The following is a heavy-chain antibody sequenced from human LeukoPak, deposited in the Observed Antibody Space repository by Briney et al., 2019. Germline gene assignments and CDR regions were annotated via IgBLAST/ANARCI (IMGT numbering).Heavy chain of an antibody. D-gene: IGHD6-6*01. CDR2: INHSGNT. Sequence: KPSETLSLTCTVFYGSFSGYYWSWIRQPPGKGLEWIGEINHSGNTNYNPSLKSRITISADTSKDQFTLKLSSVTAADTALYYCARHGLVAARHAFDIWGQGTMVTVSS. V-gene: IGHV4-34*01. CDR3: ARHGLVAARHAFDI. J-gene: IGHJ3*02. CDR1: YGSFSGYY.